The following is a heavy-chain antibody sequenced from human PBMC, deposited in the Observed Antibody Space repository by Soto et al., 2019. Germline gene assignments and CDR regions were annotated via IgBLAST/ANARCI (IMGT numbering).Heavy chain of an antibody. CDR2: IGPESGAT. CDR1: GYTFTGHY. Sequence: AAVKVSCKASGYTFTGHYIHWVRQAPEQGPEWMGEIGPESGATRYAQKFQGRVTMTLDMSITTVYMELNNLSPDDTAVYYCGRGRSGQIVVFYWGQGTPVTVSS. J-gene: IGHJ4*02. V-gene: IGHV1-2*02. CDR3: GRGRSGQIVVFY. D-gene: IGHD1-26*01.